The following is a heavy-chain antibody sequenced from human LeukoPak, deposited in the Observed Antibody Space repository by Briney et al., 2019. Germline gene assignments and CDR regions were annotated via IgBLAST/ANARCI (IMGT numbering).Heavy chain of an antibody. Sequence: WGSLRLSCAASGFTFSSYGMYWVRQAPGKGLEWVAFIRYDGSNKYYADPVKGRFTISRDNSKNTLYLQMNSLRAEDTAVYYCAKDDSYSSSWYGGIDYWGQGTLVTVSS. CDR3: AKDDSYSSSWYGGIDY. D-gene: IGHD6-13*01. V-gene: IGHV3-30*02. J-gene: IGHJ4*02. CDR1: GFTFSSYG. CDR2: IRYDGSNK.